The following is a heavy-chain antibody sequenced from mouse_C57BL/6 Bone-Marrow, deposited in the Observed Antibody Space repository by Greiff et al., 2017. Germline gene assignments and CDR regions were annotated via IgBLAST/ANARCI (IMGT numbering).Heavy chain of an antibody. V-gene: IGHV1-66*01. CDR1: GYSFTSYY. CDR3: ARLLLYAMDY. CDR2: IYPGSGNT. J-gene: IGHJ4*01. Sequence: VHLVESGPELVKPGASVKISCKASGYSFTSYYIHWVKQRPGQGLEWIGWIYPGSGNTKYNEKFKGKATLTADTSSSTAYMQLSSLTSEDSAVYYCARLLLYAMDYWGQGTSVTVSS.